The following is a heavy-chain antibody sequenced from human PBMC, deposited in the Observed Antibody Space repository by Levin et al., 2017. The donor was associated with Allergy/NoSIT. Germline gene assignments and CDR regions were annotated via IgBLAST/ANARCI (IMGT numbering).Heavy chain of an antibody. V-gene: IGHV3-74*01. Sequence: GVLKISCAGSGFTFRSSWMHWVRPAPGKGLVWVSRMNGDGSSASYADSVKGRFTISRDNAKNTLNLQMNSLRAEDTAVYYCARDGYVDTALTQRKPLDYWGQGTLVTVSS. D-gene: IGHD5-18*01. CDR2: MNGDGSSA. CDR1: GFTFRSSW. CDR3: ARDGYVDTALTQRKPLDY. J-gene: IGHJ4*02.